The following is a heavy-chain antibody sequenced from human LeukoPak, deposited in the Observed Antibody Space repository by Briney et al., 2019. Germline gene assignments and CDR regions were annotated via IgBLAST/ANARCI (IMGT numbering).Heavy chain of an antibody. CDR3: AGVYYYDSSGYFRLQH. D-gene: IGHD3-22*01. Sequence: SAKASCKASGGTLSSYAVSWVRQAPGQGLGWMGRIILIFGTANYTQTFQGRVTITTDESTSTSYIELSSLRSEDTAVYYCAGVYYYDSSGYFRLQHWGQGTLVTVSS. CDR1: GGTLSSYA. CDR2: IILIFGTA. J-gene: IGHJ1*01. V-gene: IGHV1-69*05.